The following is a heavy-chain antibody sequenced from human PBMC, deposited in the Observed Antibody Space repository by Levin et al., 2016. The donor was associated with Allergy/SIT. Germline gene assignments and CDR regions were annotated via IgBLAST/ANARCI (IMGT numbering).Heavy chain of an antibody. CDR2: IYPGDSDT. D-gene: IGHD3-9*01. CDR3: ARAKHDILTGYRWFDP. V-gene: IGHV5-51*01. J-gene: IGHJ5*02. Sequence: GESLKISCKGSGYSFTSYWIGWVRQMPGKGLEWMGIIYPGDSDTRYSPSFQGQVTISADKSISTAYLQWSSLKASDTAIYYCARAKHDILTGYRWFDPWGQGTLVTVSS. CDR1: GYSFTSYW.